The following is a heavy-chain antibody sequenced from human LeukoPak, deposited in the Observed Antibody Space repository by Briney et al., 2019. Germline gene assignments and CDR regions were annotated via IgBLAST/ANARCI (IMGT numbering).Heavy chain of an antibody. V-gene: IGHV3-21*01. CDR3: AELGITMIGGV. CDR2: ISSSSYI. Sequence: GSLRLSCAASGFTFSRFSMNWVRQAPGKGLEWVSSISSSSYIYYTDSVKGRFTISRDNAKNSLYLQMNSLRAEDTAVYYCAELGITMIGGVWGKGTTVTISS. CDR1: GFTFSRFS. J-gene: IGHJ6*04. D-gene: IGHD3-10*02.